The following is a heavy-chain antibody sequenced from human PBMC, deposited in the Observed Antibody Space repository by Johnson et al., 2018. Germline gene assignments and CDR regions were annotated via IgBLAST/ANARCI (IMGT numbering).Heavy chain of an antibody. J-gene: IGHJ3*02. Sequence: QVQLVEAGGGVVEPERSLRISCVASGFTFSSYAVHWVRQAPGKGLEWVAVLSYDGSNKKDADSVKGRFTNTTENTKNKLNLQMNSLKAGDTAVYYCAGYQQVHFSYGSCYSGAFEIWGQGTMVTVSS. D-gene: IGHD2-15*01. CDR3: AGYQQVHFSYGSCYSGAFEI. CDR2: LSYDGSNK. V-gene: IGHV3-30-3*01. CDR1: GFTFSSYA.